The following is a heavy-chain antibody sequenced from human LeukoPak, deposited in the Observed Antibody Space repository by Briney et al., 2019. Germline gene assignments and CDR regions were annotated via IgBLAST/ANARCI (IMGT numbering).Heavy chain of an antibody. J-gene: IGHJ2*01. CDR3: ARGMRTLDWYFDH. CDR1: GYSFTNYW. CDR2: IDPTDSYI. D-gene: IGHD6-13*01. V-gene: IGHV5-10-1*01. Sequence: GESLKISLKGSGYSFTNYWIGWVRQMPGKGLEWMGTIDPTDSYINKSPSFQGHVTISADKSISTAYLQWSSLKASDTAIYYCARGMRTLDWYFDHWGRGTLVTVSS.